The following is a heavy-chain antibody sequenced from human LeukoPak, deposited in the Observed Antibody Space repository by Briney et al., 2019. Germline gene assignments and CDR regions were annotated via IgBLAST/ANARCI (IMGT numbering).Heavy chain of an antibody. CDR2: TNHSGGT. V-gene: IGHV4-34*01. J-gene: IGHJ6*03. CDR1: GGSFTGFS. D-gene: IGHD4-23*01. CDR3: VRGRNVKWVPGVGGNPRASRYYYYMDV. Sequence: TSETLSLTCAVYGGSFTGFSWSWIRQSPVKGLESIGETNHSGGTNYAPSLQSRVTLSLDTSKNKFSLTLTSVTAADTAVYYCVRGRNVKWVPGVGGNPRASRYYYYMDVWGKGTTVTVSS.